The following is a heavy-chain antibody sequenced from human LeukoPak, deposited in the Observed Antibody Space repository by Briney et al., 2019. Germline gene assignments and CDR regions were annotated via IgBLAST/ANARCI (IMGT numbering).Heavy chain of an antibody. CDR3: ARRWFGPHDAFDI. J-gene: IGHJ3*02. V-gene: IGHV1-46*01. D-gene: IGHD3-10*01. Sequence: APVKVSCKASGYTFTSYYMHWVRQAPGQGLEWMGIINPSGGSTSYAQKFQGRVTMTRDTSTSTVYMELSSLRSEDTAVYYCARRWFGPHDAFDIWGQGTMVTVSS. CDR2: INPSGGST. CDR1: GYTFTSYY.